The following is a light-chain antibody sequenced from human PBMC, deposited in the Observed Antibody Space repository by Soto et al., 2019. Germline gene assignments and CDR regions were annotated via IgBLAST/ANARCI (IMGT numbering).Light chain of an antibody. V-gene: IGKV3-15*01. CDR3: QQYNNWPHMYI. CDR2: ATS. CDR1: QTVSSN. Sequence: EIVMTQSPATLSVSPGERATLSCRASQTVSSNLAWYQQKPGQAPRLLIYATSTRATGIPPRFSGTGSGTEFTLTISSLQSQDFAVYYCQQYNNWPHMYIFGQGTKVDIK. J-gene: IGKJ2*01.